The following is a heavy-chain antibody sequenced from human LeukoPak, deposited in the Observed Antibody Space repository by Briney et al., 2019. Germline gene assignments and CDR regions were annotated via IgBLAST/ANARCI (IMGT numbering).Heavy chain of an antibody. CDR3: ASRSPVVVVAGSTDY. J-gene: IGHJ4*02. V-gene: IGHV3-48*03. D-gene: IGHD2-15*01. CDR1: GFTFSSYE. CDR2: ISSSGSTI. Sequence: PGGSLRLSCAASGFTFSSYEMNWVRQAPGKGLEWVSYISSSGSTIYYADSVKGRFTISRDNAKNSLYLQMNSLRAKDTAVYYCASRSPVVVVAGSTDYWGQGTLVTVSS.